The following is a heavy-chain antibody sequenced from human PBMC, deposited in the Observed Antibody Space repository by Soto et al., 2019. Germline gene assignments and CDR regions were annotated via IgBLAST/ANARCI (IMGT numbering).Heavy chain of an antibody. D-gene: IGHD5-18*01. CDR1: GYSFANYW. V-gene: IGHV5-51*01. CDR3: ARRGYVYGEFDY. CDR2: IYPGDSGT. J-gene: IGHJ4*02. Sequence: PGEPLKISCKISGYSFANYWIGRVSQMNGKGLEWMVIIYPGDSGTKYSPSFQGQVTISADESIHTAYLQWSSLKASVTAMYFCARRGYVYGEFDYLGQGTLVTGTS.